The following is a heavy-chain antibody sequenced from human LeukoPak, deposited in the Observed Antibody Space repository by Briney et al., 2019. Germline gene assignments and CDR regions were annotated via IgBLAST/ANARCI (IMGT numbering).Heavy chain of an antibody. CDR3: AKGRYGDYGFDY. J-gene: IGHJ4*02. CDR1: GYSFHRYD. V-gene: IGHV1-8*01. D-gene: IGHD4-17*01. Sequence: SSVKVSCQASGYSFHRYDINWVRQATGPGLGWMGCMNHNSGKTGYAQKFQGRLTITRKTSISTAYMELSSRRPEDTAVNYCAKGRYGDYGFDYWGQGTLVTVSS. CDR2: MNHNSGKT.